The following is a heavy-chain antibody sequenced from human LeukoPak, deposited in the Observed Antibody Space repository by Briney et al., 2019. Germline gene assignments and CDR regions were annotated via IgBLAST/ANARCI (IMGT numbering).Heavy chain of an antibody. D-gene: IGHD3-3*01. J-gene: IGHJ4*02. CDR1: GFTFSSYS. CDR2: ISSSSSYI. Sequence: PGGSLRLSCAASGFTFSSYSMNWVRQAPGKGLEWVSSISSSSSYIYYADSVKGRFTISRDNAKNSLYLQMNSLRAEDTAVYYCARSPQDFWSGYYSSFYTQNEYDYWGQGTLVTVSS. CDR3: ARSPQDFWSGYYSSFYTQNEYDY. V-gene: IGHV3-21*01.